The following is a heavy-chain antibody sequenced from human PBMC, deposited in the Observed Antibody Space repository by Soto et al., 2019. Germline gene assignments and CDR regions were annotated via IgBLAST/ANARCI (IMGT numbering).Heavy chain of an antibody. CDR2: INPDSGAT. V-gene: IGHV1-2*02. Sequence: QVQLVQSGAEVKKPGASVKVSCKASGYTFAGHYIYWVRQAPGQGLEWMGWINPDSGATNYVQKFQGRVTMTRDTSITTAYMDLSSLRPEDTAVYYCARDFVRRFGMDVWGQGTTVTV. CDR3: ARDFVRRFGMDV. CDR1: GYTFAGHY. J-gene: IGHJ6*02. D-gene: IGHD2-21*01.